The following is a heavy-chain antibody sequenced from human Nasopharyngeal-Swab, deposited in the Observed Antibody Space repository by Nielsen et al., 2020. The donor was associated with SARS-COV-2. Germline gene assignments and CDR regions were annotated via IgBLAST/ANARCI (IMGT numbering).Heavy chain of an antibody. Sequence: GESLKISCAASGIIFRSYWTHWVRQAPGKGLVWVSRINSVGSATDYADSVKGRFTISRDNAKNMLYLQMNSLRSDDTAVYYCAGGSGYPNPTLDYWGQGTLVTVSS. V-gene: IGHV3-74*01. J-gene: IGHJ4*02. CDR1: GIIFRSYW. D-gene: IGHD5-12*01. CDR2: INSVGSAT. CDR3: AGGSGYPNPTLDY.